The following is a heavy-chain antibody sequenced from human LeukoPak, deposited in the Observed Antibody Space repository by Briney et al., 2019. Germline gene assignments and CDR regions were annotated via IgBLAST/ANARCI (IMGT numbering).Heavy chain of an antibody. Sequence: ASVKVPCKASGYTFTSYDINWVRQATGQGFEWMGWMNPNSGNTGYAQKFQGRVTMTRNTSISTAYMELSSLRSEDTAVYYCARAYYYDSSGYYSEPWGQGTLVTVSS. CDR1: GYTFTSYD. CDR3: ARAYYYDSSGYYSEP. D-gene: IGHD3-22*01. CDR2: MNPNSGNT. J-gene: IGHJ5*02. V-gene: IGHV1-8*01.